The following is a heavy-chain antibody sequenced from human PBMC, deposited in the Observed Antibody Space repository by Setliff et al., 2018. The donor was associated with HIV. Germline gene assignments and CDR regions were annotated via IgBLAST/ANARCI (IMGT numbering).Heavy chain of an antibody. CDR2: IYNSGTN. D-gene: IGHD4-4*01. V-gene: IGHV4-38-2*01. CDR1: GYSISRGYY. J-gene: IGHJ6*02. CDR3: ARQGEVGAPFDYNNYVYYYYGMDV. Sequence: SETLSLTCAVSGYSISRGYYWGWIRQTPGKGLAWIGNIYNSGTNYYNPSLKSRVTISIDTSKNQFSLRLSSVTAADTAVYYCARQGEVGAPFDYNNYVYYYYGMDVWGQGTTVTVSS.